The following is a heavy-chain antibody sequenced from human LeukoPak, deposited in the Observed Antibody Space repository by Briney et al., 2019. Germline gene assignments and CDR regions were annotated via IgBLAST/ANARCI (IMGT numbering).Heavy chain of an antibody. D-gene: IGHD1-14*01. CDR2: ISGSGGST. J-gene: IGHJ4*02. CDR1: GFTLSTNA. CDR3: AKLKENHFDY. V-gene: IGHV3-23*01. Sequence: PGGSLRLSCAASGFTLSTNAMTWVRQAPGKGLEWVSVISGSGGSTYYADSAKGRFAISRDISKSTLYLQMNSLRAEDTAVYYRAKLKENHFDYWGQGTLVTVSS.